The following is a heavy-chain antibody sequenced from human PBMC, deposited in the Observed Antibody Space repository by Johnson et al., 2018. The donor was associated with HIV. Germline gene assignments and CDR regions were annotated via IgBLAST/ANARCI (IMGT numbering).Heavy chain of an antibody. Sequence: QLVESGGGLVQPGGSLRLSCAVSGFTFSNHHMTWVRQAPGKGLEWVANINQDGSDRYYVDSVKGRFTISRDNAQNSLYLQMNSLRAEDTAVYYCGRESTGAGTAFDIWGQGTMVTVSS. CDR2: INQDGSDR. D-gene: IGHD2-8*02. CDR3: GRESTGAGTAFDI. V-gene: IGHV3-7*01. J-gene: IGHJ3*02. CDR1: GFTFSNHH.